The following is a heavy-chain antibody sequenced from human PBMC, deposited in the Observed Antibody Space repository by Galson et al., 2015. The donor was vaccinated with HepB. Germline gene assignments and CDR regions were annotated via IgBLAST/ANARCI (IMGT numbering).Heavy chain of an antibody. CDR2: ISSSGSTI. D-gene: IGHD3-10*01. V-gene: IGHV3-48*03. J-gene: IGHJ3*02. CDR3: AREVRGYYYGSGSWGDYASAGAFDI. CDR1: GFTFSSYE. Sequence: SLRLSCAASGFTFSSYEMNWVRQAPGKGLEWVSYISSSGSTIYYADSVKGRFTISRDNAKNSLYLQMNSLRAEDTAVYYCAREVRGYYYGSGSWGDYASAGAFDIWGQGTMVTVSS.